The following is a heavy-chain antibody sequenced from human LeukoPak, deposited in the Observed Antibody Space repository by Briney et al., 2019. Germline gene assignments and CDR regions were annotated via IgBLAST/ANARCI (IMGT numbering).Heavy chain of an antibody. D-gene: IGHD3-10*01. CDR2: ISAYNGNT. V-gene: IGHV1-18*04. CDR1: GYTFTSYG. J-gene: IGHJ5*02. Sequence: ASVKVSCKASGYTFTSYGISWVRQAPGQGLEWMGWISAYNGNTNYAQKLQGRVTMTTDTSTSTAYMELRSLRSDDTAVYYCASLGITMVRGVSTFDPWGQGTLVTVSS. CDR3: ASLGITMVRGVSTFDP.